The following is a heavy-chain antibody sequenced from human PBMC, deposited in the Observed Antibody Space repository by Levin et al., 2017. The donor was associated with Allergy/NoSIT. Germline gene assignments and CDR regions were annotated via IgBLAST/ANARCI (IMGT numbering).Heavy chain of an antibody. D-gene: IGHD3-3*01. V-gene: IGHV4-38-2*02. CDR2: IYHSGST. J-gene: IGHJ5*02. CDR1: GYSISSGYY. Sequence: SETLSLTCAVSGYSISSGYYWGWIRQPPGKGLEWIGSIYHSGSTYYNPSLKSRVTISVDTSKNQFSLKLSSVTAADTAVYYCARDEGPSYYDFWSGYYTGGLPIRFDPWGQGTLVTVSS. CDR3: ARDEGPSYYDFWSGYYTGGLPIRFDP.